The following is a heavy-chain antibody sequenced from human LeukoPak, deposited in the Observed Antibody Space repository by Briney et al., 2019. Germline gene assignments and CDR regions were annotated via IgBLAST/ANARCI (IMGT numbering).Heavy chain of an antibody. CDR1: GGSISSSSYY. J-gene: IGHJ4*02. Sequence: PSETLSLTYTVSGGSISSSSYYWGWIRQPPGKGLEWIGSMFYSGSTYYNPSLKSRVAISVDTSKNQFSLKLSSVTAADTAVFYCARSPYGSSWYYFDYWGQGTLVTVSS. V-gene: IGHV4-39*01. CDR3: ARSPYGSSWYYFDY. D-gene: IGHD6-13*01. CDR2: MFYSGST.